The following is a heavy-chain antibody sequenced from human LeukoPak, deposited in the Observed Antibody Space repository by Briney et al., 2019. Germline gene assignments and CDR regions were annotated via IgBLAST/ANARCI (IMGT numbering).Heavy chain of an antibody. V-gene: IGHV4-31*03. CDR1: GGSISSGGYY. J-gene: IGHJ4*02. Sequence: SQTLSLTCTVSGGSISSGGYYWSWIRQHPGKGLEWIGYIYYSGSTHYNPSLKSRVTISVDTSKNQFSLKLSSVTAADTAVYYCARAEKDLDIYESYFDYWGQGTLVTVSS. D-gene: IGHD3-9*01. CDR2: IYYSGST. CDR3: ARAEKDLDIYESYFDY.